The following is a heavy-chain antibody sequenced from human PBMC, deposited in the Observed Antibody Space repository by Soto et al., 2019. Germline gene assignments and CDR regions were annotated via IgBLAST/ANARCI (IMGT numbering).Heavy chain of an antibody. CDR3: ARLTEGSYYYGMDV. J-gene: IGHJ6*02. V-gene: IGHV4-59*08. CDR1: GGSIRSYY. D-gene: IGHD3-16*01. CDR2: IYSSGST. Sequence: QVQLQESGPGLVKPSETLSLTCTVSGGSIRSYYWNWIRQPPGKGLEWIGYIYSSGSTNYNPSLKSRATISVDTSKHQFSLRLTSVTAADSAVYHCARLTEGSYYYGMDVWGQGTTVTVSS.